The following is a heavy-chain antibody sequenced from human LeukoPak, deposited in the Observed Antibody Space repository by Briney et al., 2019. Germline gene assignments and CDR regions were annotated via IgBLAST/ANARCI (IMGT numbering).Heavy chain of an antibody. CDR3: ARVVAAAGRRGYYYYYGMDV. Sequence: PGGSLRLSCAASGFTVSSIYMSWVRQAPGKGLEWVSVIYSGGSTYYADSVKGRFTISRDNSKNTLYLQMNSLRAEDTAVYYCARVVAAAGRRGYYYYYGMDVWGQGTTVTVSS. CDR2: IYSGGST. D-gene: IGHD6-13*01. J-gene: IGHJ6*02. V-gene: IGHV3-66*01. CDR1: GFTVSSIY.